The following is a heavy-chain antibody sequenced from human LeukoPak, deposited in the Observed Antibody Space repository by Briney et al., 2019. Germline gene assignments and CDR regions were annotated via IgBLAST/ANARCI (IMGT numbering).Heavy chain of an antibody. V-gene: IGHV3-11*04. J-gene: IGHJ5*02. D-gene: IGHD2-2*01. CDR3: ARVYCSSTSCPNWFDP. CDR2: ISSSGSTI. Sequence: GGSLRLSCAASGFTFSDYYMSWIRQASGKGLEWVSYISSSGSTIYYADSVKGRFTISRDNAKNSLYLQMNSLRAEDTAVYYCARVYCSSTSCPNWFDPWGQGTLVTVSS. CDR1: GFTFSDYY.